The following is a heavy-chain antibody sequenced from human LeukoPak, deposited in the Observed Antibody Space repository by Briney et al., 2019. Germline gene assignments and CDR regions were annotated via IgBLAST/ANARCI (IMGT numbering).Heavy chain of an antibody. CDR3: AKLFESGTYNNFFHY. V-gene: IGHV3-23*01. D-gene: IGHD3-10*01. Sequence: GGSLRLSCAASGFTSSSYGMSSGRQAPGEGLGWGSAITATSSSTYDADSVQGRFTISRDNSKNTLFLQMNSLRPEDTAIYYCAKLFESGTYNNFFHYWGQGTLVTVSS. J-gene: IGHJ4*02. CDR1: GFTSSSYG. CDR2: ITATSSST.